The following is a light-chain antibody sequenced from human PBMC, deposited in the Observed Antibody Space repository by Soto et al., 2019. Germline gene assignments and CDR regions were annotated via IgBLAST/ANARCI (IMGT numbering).Light chain of an antibody. J-gene: IGKJ1*01. CDR1: QSVSRN. CDR3: QQYNNWWT. CDR2: GAS. Sequence: EIVMTQSPATLSVSPRERATLSCRASQSVSRNLAWYQQKPGQAPRLLIYGASTRATGIPARFSGSGSGTEFTLTISSLQSEDVAVYYCQQYNNWWTFGQGTKVEIK. V-gene: IGKV3-15*01.